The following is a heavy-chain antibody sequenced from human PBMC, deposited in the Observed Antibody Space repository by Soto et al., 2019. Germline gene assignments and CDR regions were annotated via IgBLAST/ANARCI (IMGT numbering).Heavy chain of an antibody. CDR3: ARSGHHLAGVV. D-gene: IGHD3-10*01. V-gene: IGHV4-59*01. J-gene: IGHJ4*02. CDR1: GASMNDYY. Sequence: SETLSLTCSVSGASMNDYYGSWIRQSPGKGLEHIGYLHYTGSDNYNPSLKNRVTLSMDTSKNQFSLELSSVTAADTSIYYCARSGHHLAGVVWGQGILVTVSS. CDR2: LHYTGSD.